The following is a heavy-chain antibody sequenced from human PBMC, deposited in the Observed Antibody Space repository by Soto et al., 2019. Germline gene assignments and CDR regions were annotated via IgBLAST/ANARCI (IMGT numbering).Heavy chain of an antibody. D-gene: IGHD4-17*01. V-gene: IGHV4-59*12. CDR1: GGSITTYQ. J-gene: IGHJ4*02. CDR3: ARDERDDYALRY. Sequence: PSETLSLTCTVSGGSITTYQWSWIRQPPGKGLEWIGGYSGFTNYNPSLESRATISVDHSKNQFFLTLRSVTAADTAVYYCARDERDDYALRYWGQGALVTVSS. CDR2: YSGFT.